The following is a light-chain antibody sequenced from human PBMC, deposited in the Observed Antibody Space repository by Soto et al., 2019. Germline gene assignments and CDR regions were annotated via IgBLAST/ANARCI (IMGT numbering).Light chain of an antibody. CDR1: QSISNY. Sequence: IVLTQSPGTLSLSPGEGATLSCRASQSISNYLAWYQQKPGQAPRLVIFGASNRATGITDRFGGSGSGTDFTLTISRLEPEDFAVYYCQQYGGSPRTFGQGTKLDTK. CDR3: QQYGGSPRT. V-gene: IGKV3-20*01. CDR2: GAS. J-gene: IGKJ2*01.